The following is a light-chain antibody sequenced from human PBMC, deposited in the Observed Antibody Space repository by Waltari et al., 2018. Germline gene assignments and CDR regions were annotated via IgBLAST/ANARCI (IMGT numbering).Light chain of an antibody. V-gene: IGKV1-9*01. J-gene: IGKJ5*01. CDR1: QGISSY. CDR2: AAS. CDR3: QQLNSYPRIT. Sequence: DIQLTQSPSFLSASVGDRVTIPCRASQGISSYLAWYQQKPGKAPKLLIYAASTLQSGVPSRFSGSGSGTEFTLTISSLQPEDFATYYCQQLNSYPRITFGQGTRLEIK.